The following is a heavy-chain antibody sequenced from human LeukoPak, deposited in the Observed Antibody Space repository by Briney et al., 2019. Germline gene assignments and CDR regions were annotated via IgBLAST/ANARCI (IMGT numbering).Heavy chain of an antibody. V-gene: IGHV4-39*01. Sequence: SETLSLTCSVSGGSIGSSSYYWGWIRQPPGKGLEWIGNIYYSGSTYFNPSLKSRVTISVDTSKNQFSLKLSAVAAADTAVYYCARLSGSYYYWGQGTLVTVSS. CDR2: IYYSGST. J-gene: IGHJ4*02. CDR1: GGSIGSSSYY. CDR3: ARLSGSYYY. D-gene: IGHD1-26*01.